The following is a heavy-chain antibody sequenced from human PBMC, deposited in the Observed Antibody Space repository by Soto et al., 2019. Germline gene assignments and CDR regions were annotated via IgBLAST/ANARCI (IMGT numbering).Heavy chain of an antibody. Sequence: SETLSLTCAVSGGSISSGGYSWSWIRQPPGKGLEWIGYIYHSGSTYYNPSLKSRVTISVDRSKNQFSLKLSSVTAADTAVYYCARGGGAYGSGSYYSYYFDYWGQGTLVTVSS. J-gene: IGHJ4*02. CDR3: ARGGGAYGSGSYYSYYFDY. V-gene: IGHV4-30-2*01. D-gene: IGHD3-10*01. CDR1: GGSISSGGYS. CDR2: IYHSGST.